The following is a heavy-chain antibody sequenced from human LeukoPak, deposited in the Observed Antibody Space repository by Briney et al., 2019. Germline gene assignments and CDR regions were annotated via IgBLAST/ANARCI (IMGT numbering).Heavy chain of an antibody. Sequence: TGGSLRLSCAASGFTFSSYAMSWVRQAPGKGLEWVSAICGSGGSTYYADSVKGRFTISRDNSKNTLYLQMNSLRAEDTAVYYCAKSHASSPGYSSSPVSFDYWGQGTLVTVSS. CDR1: GFTFSSYA. CDR3: AKSHASSPGYSSSPVSFDY. CDR2: ICGSGGST. D-gene: IGHD6-13*01. V-gene: IGHV3-23*01. J-gene: IGHJ4*02.